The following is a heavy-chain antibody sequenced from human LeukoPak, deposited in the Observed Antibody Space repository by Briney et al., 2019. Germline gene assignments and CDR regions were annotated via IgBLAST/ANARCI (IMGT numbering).Heavy chain of an antibody. CDR2: ISAYNGNT. CDR3: ARGGRXXPSSSWYGDFDY. Sequence: VASVKVSCKASXYTXISYGISWVRXXPGXGLEWMGWISAYNGNTNYAQKVQGRVTMTTDTSTSTGYMELRSLRSDDTAVYYCARGGRXXPSSSWYGDFDYWGQGTLVTVSS. V-gene: IGHV1-18*01. J-gene: IGHJ4*02. D-gene: IGHD6-13*01. CDR1: XYTXISYG.